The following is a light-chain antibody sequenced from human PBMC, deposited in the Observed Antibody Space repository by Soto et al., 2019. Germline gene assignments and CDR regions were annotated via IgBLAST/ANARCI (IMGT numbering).Light chain of an antibody. CDR3: QQYHTWPIT. CDR2: GAS. Sequence: EIVMTQSPATLSVSPGERATLSCRASRSVSSNLAWYQQRPGQAPRLLIYGASTRATDIPPRFSGSGSGTEFTLTISSLQSEDCAIYYCQQYHTWPITFGGGTKVDIK. J-gene: IGKJ4*01. V-gene: IGKV3-15*01. CDR1: RSVSSN.